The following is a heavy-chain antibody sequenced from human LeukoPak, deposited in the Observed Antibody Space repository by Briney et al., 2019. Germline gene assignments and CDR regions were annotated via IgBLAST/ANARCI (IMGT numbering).Heavy chain of an antibody. J-gene: IGHJ6*02. D-gene: IGHD3-10*01. CDR3: ARDEGSYYGSGSYSPTIYYYYGMDV. CDR1: GGTFSSYA. Sequence: SVKVSCKASGGTFSSYAISWVRQAPGQGLEWMGGIIPIFGTANYAQKFQGRVSITADESTSTAYMELSSLRSEDTAVYYCARDEGSYYGSGSYSPTIYYYYGMDVWGQGTTVTVSS. V-gene: IGHV1-69*01. CDR2: IIPIFGTA.